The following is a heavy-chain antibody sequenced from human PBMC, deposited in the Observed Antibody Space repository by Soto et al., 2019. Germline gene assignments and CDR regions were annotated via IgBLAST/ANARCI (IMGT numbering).Heavy chain of an antibody. J-gene: IGHJ5*02. CDR2: IYPGDSDT. Sequence: LKISCKGSGYSFTSYWIGWVRQMPGKGLEWMGIIYPGDSDTRYSPSFQGQVTISADKSISTAYLQWSSLKASDTAMYYCARSGEDIVVVVAAGGFWFAPWGQGTLVTVSS. CDR3: ARSGEDIVVVVAAGGFWFAP. CDR1: GYSFTSYW. D-gene: IGHD2-15*01. V-gene: IGHV5-51*01.